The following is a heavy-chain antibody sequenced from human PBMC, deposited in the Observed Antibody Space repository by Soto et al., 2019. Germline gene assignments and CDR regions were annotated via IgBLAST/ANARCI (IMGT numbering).Heavy chain of an antibody. D-gene: IGHD2-2*01. CDR2: ISSGGSAI. J-gene: IGHJ6*02. CDR3: AGGYCTSTSCKTYDYYYYGMDA. Sequence: EVQLVESGGGLVQPGGSLRLSCAASGFTFSTYEMNWVRQAPGKGLEWVSYISSGGSAIYYADSVKGRFTISRDNAKNVLFLQMESLGAEDTAVDYCAGGYCTSTSCKTYDYYYYGMDAWGQGTTVTVSS. CDR1: GFTFSTYE. V-gene: IGHV3-48*03.